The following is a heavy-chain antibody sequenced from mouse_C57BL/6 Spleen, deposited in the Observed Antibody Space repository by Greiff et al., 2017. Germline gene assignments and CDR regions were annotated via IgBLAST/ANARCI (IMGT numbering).Heavy chain of an antibody. J-gene: IGHJ3*01. Sequence: EVQRVASGPELVKPGASVKIPCTASGYTFTDYNMDWVKQSHGKSLEWIGDINPNNGGTIYNQKFKGKATLTVDKSSSTAYMELRSLTSEDTAVYYCARSKYDVYGWYWGQGTLVTVSA. CDR3: ARSKYDVYGWY. CDR1: GYTFTDYN. D-gene: IGHD2-3*01. CDR2: INPNNGGT. V-gene: IGHV1-18*01.